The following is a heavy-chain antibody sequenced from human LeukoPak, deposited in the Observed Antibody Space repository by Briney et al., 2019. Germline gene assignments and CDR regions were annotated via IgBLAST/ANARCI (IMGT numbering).Heavy chain of an antibody. CDR3: ARDRSSGSYYLGDV. D-gene: IGHD3-10*01. J-gene: IGHJ6*04. Sequence: ASVKVSRKASGGTFSSYAISWVRQAPGQGLEWMGGIIPIFGTANYAQKFQGRVTITADESTSTAYMELSSLRSEDTAVYYCARDRSSGSYYLGDVWGKGTTVTVSS. V-gene: IGHV1-69*13. CDR1: GGTFSSYA. CDR2: IIPIFGTA.